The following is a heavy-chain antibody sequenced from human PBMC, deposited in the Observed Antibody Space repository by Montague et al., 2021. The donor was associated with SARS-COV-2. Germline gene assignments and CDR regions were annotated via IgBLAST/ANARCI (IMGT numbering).Heavy chain of an antibody. CDR1: GGSISSSSHL. CDR2: ISSSGST. J-gene: IGHJ6*02. D-gene: IGHD3-10*01. Sequence: SETLSLTCTVSGGSISSSSHLWGWIRQPPGQRLEWIGSISSSGSTYYSPSLKSRVTISGDTSKNQFSLNLRSVTAADTAVYFCGLGWGVAGGNHYYDSYGLDVWGQGTPVTVS. CDR3: GLGWGVAGGNHYYDSYGLDV. V-gene: IGHV4-39*07.